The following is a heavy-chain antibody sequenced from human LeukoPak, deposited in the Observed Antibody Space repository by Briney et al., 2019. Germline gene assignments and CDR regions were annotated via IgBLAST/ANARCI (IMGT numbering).Heavy chain of an antibody. CDR1: GFTVSTNY. Sequence: GGSLRLSCAASGFTVSTNYMSWVRQAPGKGLEWVSVIYSGGSTYCADSVKGRFTISRDDSKNTLYLQMNSLRAEDTAVYYCARASSAAAGYYFDYWGQGTLVTVSS. D-gene: IGHD6-13*01. CDR2: IYSGGST. CDR3: ARASSAAAGYYFDY. J-gene: IGHJ4*02. V-gene: IGHV3-53*01.